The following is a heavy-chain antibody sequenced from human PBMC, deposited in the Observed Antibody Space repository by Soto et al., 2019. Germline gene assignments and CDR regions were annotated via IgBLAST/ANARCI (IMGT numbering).Heavy chain of an antibody. V-gene: IGHV3-15*01. CDR2: IKSKTDGGTT. CDR1: GFTFSNAW. J-gene: IGHJ4*02. CDR3: TTGGSYYGFVFGY. Sequence: RLSCAASGFTFSNAWMSWVRQAPGKGLEWVGRIKSKTDGGTTDYAAPVKGRFTISRDDSKNTLYLQMNSLKTEDTAVYYCTTGGSYYGFVFGYWGQGTLVTVSS. D-gene: IGHD1-26*01.